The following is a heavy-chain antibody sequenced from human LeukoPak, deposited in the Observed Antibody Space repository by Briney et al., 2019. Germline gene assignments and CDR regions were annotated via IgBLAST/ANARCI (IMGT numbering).Heavy chain of an antibody. CDR2: ISGFSSYT. J-gene: IGHJ4*02. D-gene: IGHD3-10*01. Sequence: GGSLRLSCAASGFTFNDYYMSWIRQAPGKGLEWLSCISGFSSYTTYADSVKGRFTISRDNAKNSLYLQMNSLRAEDTAVYYCARAKGRSDYLDSWGQGTLVTVSS. CDR1: GFTFNDYY. V-gene: IGHV3-11*05. CDR3: ARAKGRSDYLDS.